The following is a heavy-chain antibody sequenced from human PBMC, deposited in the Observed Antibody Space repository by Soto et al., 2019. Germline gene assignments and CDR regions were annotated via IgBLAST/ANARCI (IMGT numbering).Heavy chain of an antibody. CDR3: ARHGYCSGGSCYSGSWFDP. CDR1: GGSISSYY. D-gene: IGHD2-15*01. V-gene: IGHV4-59*08. J-gene: IGHJ5*02. CDR2: IYYSGST. Sequence: SETLSLTCTVSGGSISSYYWSWIRQPPGKGLEWIGYIYYSGSTNYNPSLKSRVTISVDTSKNQFSLKLSSVTAADTAVYYCARHGYCSGGSCYSGSWFDPWGQGTLVTVSS.